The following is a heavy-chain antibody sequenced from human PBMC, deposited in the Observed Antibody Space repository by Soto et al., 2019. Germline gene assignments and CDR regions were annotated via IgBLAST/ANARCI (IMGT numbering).Heavy chain of an antibody. CDR2: IYNSGST. J-gene: IGHJ6*02. CDR1: GGSISSYY. Sequence: PSETLSLTCTVSGGSISSYYWSWIRQPPGQGLEWIGYIYNSGSTNYNPSLKSRVTISVDTSKNQFSLKLRSVSAADTAVYYCARTVDTTTDYYYYGMDVWGQGITVTVSS. D-gene: IGHD5-18*01. CDR3: ARTVDTTTDYYYYGMDV. V-gene: IGHV4-59*01.